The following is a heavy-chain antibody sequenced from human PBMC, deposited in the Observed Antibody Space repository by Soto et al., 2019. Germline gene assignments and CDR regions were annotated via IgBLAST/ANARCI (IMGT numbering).Heavy chain of an antibody. V-gene: IGHV3-15*07. CDR2: IKSKTDGGTT. D-gene: IGHD2-2*01. CDR3: TPRPRYCSSTSCYQHFDY. CDR1: GFTFSNAW. Sequence: GGSLRLSCAASGFTFSNAWMNWVRQAPGKGLEWVGRIKSKTDGGTTDYAAPVKGRFTISRDDSKNTLYLQMNSLKTEDTAVYYCTPRPRYCSSTSCYQHFDYWDQGTLVTVSS. J-gene: IGHJ4*02.